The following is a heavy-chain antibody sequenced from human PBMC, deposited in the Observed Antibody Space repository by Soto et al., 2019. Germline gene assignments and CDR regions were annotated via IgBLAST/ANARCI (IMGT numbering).Heavy chain of an antibody. Sequence: GSTNYTPSLKSRVTISVDTSKNQFSLKLSSVTAADTAVYYCARGSGATPPFDYWGQGTLVTVSS. D-gene: IGHD1-26*01. V-gene: IGHV4-59*09. CDR3: ARGSGATPPFDY. CDR2: GST. J-gene: IGHJ4*02.